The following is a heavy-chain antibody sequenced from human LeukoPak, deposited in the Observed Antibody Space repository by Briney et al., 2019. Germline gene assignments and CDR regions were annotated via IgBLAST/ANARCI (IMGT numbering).Heavy chain of an antibody. V-gene: IGHV3-30-3*01. D-gene: IGHD3-16*01. CDR2: ISYDGGNK. J-gene: IGHJ6*02. CDR3: ARGRWGDYYYGMDV. CDR1: GFTFSSYA. Sequence: GGSLRLSCAASGFTFSSYAMHWVRQAPGKGLEWVAVISYDGGNKYYADSVKGRFTISRDNSKNTLYLQMNSLRAEDTAVYYCARGRWGDYYYGMDVWGQGTTVTVSS.